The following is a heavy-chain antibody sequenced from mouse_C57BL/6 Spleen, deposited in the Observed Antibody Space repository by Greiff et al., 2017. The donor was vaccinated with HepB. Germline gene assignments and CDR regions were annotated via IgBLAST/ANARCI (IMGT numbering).Heavy chain of an antibody. CDR2: INPSSGYT. Sequence: VKLVESGAELAKPGASVKLSCKASGYTFTSYWMHWVKQRPGQGLEWIGYINPSSGYTKYNQKFKDKATFTSDKSSSTAYMQMSILTYEDSAVYYCARFGNYGYFDYWGQGTTLTVSS. CDR1: GYTFTSYW. J-gene: IGHJ2*01. D-gene: IGHD2-1*01. CDR3: ARFGNYGYFDY. V-gene: IGHV1-7*01.